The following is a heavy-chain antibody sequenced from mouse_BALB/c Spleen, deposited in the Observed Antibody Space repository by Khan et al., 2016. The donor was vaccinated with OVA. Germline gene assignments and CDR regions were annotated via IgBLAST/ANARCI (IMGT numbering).Heavy chain of an antibody. Sequence: QVQLQQSGAELARPGASVKLSCKASGYTFTDYYINWVKQRTGQGLEWIGEIYPRSGNTYYTEKFKGKAPLTADKSSSIAYMQLSSLTSEDSAVYFGARRNYFGYTFAYWGQGTLVTVSA. CDR2: IYPRSGNT. CDR3: ARRNYFGYTFAY. V-gene: IGHV1-77*01. CDR1: GYTFTDYY. J-gene: IGHJ3*01. D-gene: IGHD1-2*01.